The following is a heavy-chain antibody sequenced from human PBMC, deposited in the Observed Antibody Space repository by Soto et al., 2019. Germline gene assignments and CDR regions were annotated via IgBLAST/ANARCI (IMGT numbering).Heavy chain of an antibody. D-gene: IGHD3-16*01. CDR3: ARDNYDSLFDY. CDR1: GGSISSGGYS. V-gene: IGHV4-30-2*01. J-gene: IGHJ4*02. CDR2: IYHSGST. Sequence: PSETLSLTCAVSGGSISSGGYSWSWIRQPPGKGLEWIGYIYHSGSTYYNPSLKSRVTISVDTSKNQFSLKLSSVTAADTAVYYCARDNYDSLFDYWGQGTLVTVPQ.